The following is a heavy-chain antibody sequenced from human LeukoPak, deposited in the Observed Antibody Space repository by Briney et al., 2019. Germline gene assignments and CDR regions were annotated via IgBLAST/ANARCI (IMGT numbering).Heavy chain of an antibody. Sequence: ASVKVSCKASGYTFTIYGISWVRQAPGQGLEWMGWISAYNGNTNYAQKLQGRVTMTTDTSTSTAYMELRSLRSDDTAVYYCARDHLVEYSSSWYGYWGQGTLVTVSS. J-gene: IGHJ4*02. CDR2: ISAYNGNT. CDR3: ARDHLVEYSSSWYGY. D-gene: IGHD6-13*01. V-gene: IGHV1-18*01. CDR1: GYTFTIYG.